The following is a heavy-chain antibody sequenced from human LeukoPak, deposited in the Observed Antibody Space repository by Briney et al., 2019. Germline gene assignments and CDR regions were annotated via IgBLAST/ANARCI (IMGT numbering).Heavy chain of an antibody. J-gene: IGHJ4*02. V-gene: IGHV4-34*01. D-gene: IGHD6-6*01. CDR2: INHSGST. CDR3: ARVSSSGIAARRVLIDY. CDR1: GGSFSGYY. Sequence: PSETLSLTSAVYGGSFSGYYWSWIRQPPGKGLEWIGEINHSGSTNYNPSLKSRVTISVDTSKNQFSLKLSSVTAADTAVYYCARVSSSGIAARRVLIDYWGQGTLVTVSS.